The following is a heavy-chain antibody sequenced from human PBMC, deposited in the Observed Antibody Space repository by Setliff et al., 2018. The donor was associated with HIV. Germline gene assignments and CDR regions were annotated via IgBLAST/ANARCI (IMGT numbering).Heavy chain of an antibody. J-gene: IGHJ3*02. CDR3: ARMIVLSASSPPNAFDI. Sequence: ASVKVSCRASGYTFTSYGISWVRQAPGQGLEWMGWISAYNGNTNYAQKLQGRVTMTTDTSTSTAYMELRSLRSDDTAVYYCARMIVLSASSPPNAFDIWGQGTMVTVSS. V-gene: IGHV1-18*01. CDR2: ISAYNGNT. D-gene: IGHD3-22*01. CDR1: GYTFTSYG.